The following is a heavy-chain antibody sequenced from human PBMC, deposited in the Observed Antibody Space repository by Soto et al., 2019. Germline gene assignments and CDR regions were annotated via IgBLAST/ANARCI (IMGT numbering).Heavy chain of an antibody. CDR3: ASSVAGLVY. CDR1: RLGYTSYG. Sequence: AKATSKARRLGYTSYGISWARQAPGQGLEWMGWISAYNGNTNYAQKLQGRVTMTTDTSTSTAYMELRSLRSDDTAGYYCASSVAGLVYWGQGTLVTLSS. CDR2: ISAYNGNT. J-gene: IGHJ4*02. V-gene: IGHV1-18*04. D-gene: IGHD6-19*01.